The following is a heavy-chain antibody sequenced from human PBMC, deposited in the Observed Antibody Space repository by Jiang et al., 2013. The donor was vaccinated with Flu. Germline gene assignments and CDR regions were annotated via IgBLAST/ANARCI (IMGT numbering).Heavy chain of an antibody. CDR1: GYSFTSYW. CDR2: IYPGDSDT. V-gene: IGHV5-51*01. D-gene: IGHD4-17*01. Sequence: GAEVKKPGESLKISCKGSGYSFTSYWIGWVRQMPGKGLEWMGIIYPGDSDTRYSPSFQGQVTISADKSISTAYLQWSSLKASDTAMYYCARRVSEVNGDYVIVYFDYWGQGTLVAVSS. J-gene: IGHJ4*02. CDR3: ARRVSEVNGDYVIVYFDY.